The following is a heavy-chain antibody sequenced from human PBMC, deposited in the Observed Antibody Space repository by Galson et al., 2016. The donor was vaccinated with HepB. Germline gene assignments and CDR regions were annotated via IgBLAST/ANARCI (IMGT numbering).Heavy chain of an antibody. Sequence: SETLSLTCTVSGGSISSINYSWGWIRQPPGKGLEWIGSIYYSGTTYHNPSLKSRVTISVDTSKNQFSLNLSSVAAADTAMYYCSRHMYSRGGWDWYFDLWGRGTLVTVSS. V-gene: IGHV4-39*01. CDR3: SRHMYSRGGWDWYFDL. J-gene: IGHJ2*01. CDR2: IYYSGTT. CDR1: GGSISSINYS. D-gene: IGHD6-19*01.